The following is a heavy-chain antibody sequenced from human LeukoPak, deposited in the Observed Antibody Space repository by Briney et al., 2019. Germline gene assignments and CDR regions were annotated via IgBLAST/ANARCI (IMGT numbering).Heavy chain of an antibody. Sequence: GGSLRLSCAASGFTFSSYAMHWVRQAPGKGLEWVAVISYDGSNKYYADPVKGRFTISRDNSKNTLYLQMNSLRAEDTAVYYCARASGGFCSGGSCYTAYYGMDVWGKGTTVTVSS. CDR1: GFTFSSYA. CDR3: ARASGGFCSGGSCYTAYYGMDV. D-gene: IGHD2-15*01. J-gene: IGHJ6*04. CDR2: ISYDGSNK. V-gene: IGHV3-30*04.